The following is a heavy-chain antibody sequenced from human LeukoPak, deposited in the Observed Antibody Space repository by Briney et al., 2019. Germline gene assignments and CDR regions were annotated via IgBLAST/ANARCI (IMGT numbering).Heavy chain of an antibody. Sequence: PGGSLRLSCAASGFTFSSYSMNWVRQAPGKGLEWVSSISSSSSYIYYADSVKGRFTISRDNAKNSLYLQMNSLRAEDTAVYYCARDRVTTVTTVRFYYYYGMDVWGQGTTVTVSS. CDR1: GFTFSSYS. CDR3: ARDRVTTVTTVRFYYYYGMDV. J-gene: IGHJ6*02. CDR2: ISSSSSYI. D-gene: IGHD4-17*01. V-gene: IGHV3-21*01.